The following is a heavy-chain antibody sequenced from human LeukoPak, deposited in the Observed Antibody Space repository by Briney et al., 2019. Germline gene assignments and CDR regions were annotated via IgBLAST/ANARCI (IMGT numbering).Heavy chain of an antibody. V-gene: IGHV4-39*01. CDR3: ARQGVRSGWPDY. Sequence: SETLSLTCTVSGGSISSSSYYWGWIRQPPGKGLEWIASIYYSRSTYYNPSLQSRVTISVDTSKNQLSLKLSSVTAADTAVYYCARQGVRSGWPDYWGQGTLVTVSS. D-gene: IGHD6-19*01. CDR1: GGSISSSSYY. J-gene: IGHJ4*02. CDR2: IYYSRST.